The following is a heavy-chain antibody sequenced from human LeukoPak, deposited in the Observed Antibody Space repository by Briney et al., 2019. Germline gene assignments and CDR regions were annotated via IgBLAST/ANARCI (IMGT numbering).Heavy chain of an antibody. J-gene: IGHJ4*02. CDR1: GASIRSYY. CDR2: INYSGST. CDR3: ARDTRSYDSSGYYFFDF. Sequence: SETLSLTCTVSGASIRSYYWNWLRQPPGKGLEWIGYINYSGSTNFNPSLKSRATMSMDTSKHHFSLKLSSVTAADTAVYYCARDTRSYDSSGYYFFDFWGQGTLVTVSS. V-gene: IGHV4-59*01. D-gene: IGHD3-22*01.